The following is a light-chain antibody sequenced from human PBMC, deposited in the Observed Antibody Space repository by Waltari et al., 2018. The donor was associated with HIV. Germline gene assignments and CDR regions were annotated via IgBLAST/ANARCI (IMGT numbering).Light chain of an antibody. V-gene: IGLV2-14*03. Sequence: QSALTQPASVSGSPGRSITISCPGTRSDVGGYNHVSLYQQHPGKAPKLMIYDVSNRPSGVSKLFSGSKSGNTASLTISGLQAEDEADYYCSSYTSSSPYAFGTGTKVTVL. CDR2: DVS. J-gene: IGLJ1*01. CDR1: RSDVGGYNH. CDR3: SSYTSSSPYA.